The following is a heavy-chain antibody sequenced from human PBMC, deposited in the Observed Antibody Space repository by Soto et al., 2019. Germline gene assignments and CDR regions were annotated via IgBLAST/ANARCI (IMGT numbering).Heavy chain of an antibody. J-gene: IGHJ6*03. CDR2: IYYRSKWLN. D-gene: IGHD5-12*01. Sequence: SQSLSLTCAISGDSVSRYSAAWNCIRETPSRGLEWLGRIYYRSKWLNTYEVSVNSRITISPDTSKNQFSLQLSSVTPEDTAVYYCARGSWDDVSGHYYIDVWDEGTTVTVSS. CDR1: GDSVSRYSAA. CDR3: ARGSWDDVSGHYYIDV. V-gene: IGHV6-1*01.